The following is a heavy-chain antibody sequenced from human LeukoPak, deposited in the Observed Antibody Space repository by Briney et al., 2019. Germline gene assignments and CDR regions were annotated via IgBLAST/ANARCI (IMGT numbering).Heavy chain of an antibody. D-gene: IGHD3-10*01. CDR1: GGSISSYY. J-gene: IGHJ5*02. V-gene: IGHV4-59*01. Sequence: PSETLSLTCTVSGGSISSYYWSWIPQPPGKGLEWIGYIYYSGSTNYNPSLKSRVTISVDTSKNQFSLKLSSVTAADTAVYYCARVRDTMVRGVISPWFDPWGQGTLVTVSS. CDR2: IYYSGST. CDR3: ARVRDTMVRGVISPWFDP.